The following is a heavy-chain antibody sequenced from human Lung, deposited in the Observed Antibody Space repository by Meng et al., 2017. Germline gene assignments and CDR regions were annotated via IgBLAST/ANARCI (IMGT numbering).Heavy chain of an antibody. V-gene: IGHV4-34*01. CDR2: INHSGST. Sequence: LQAWGPGLCKPSEPLALTCVVSGGSFSDYYWSWIRQPPGKGLEWIGEINHSGSTNYNPSLESRATISVDTSQNNLSLKLSSVTAADSAVYYCARGPTTMAHDFDYWGQGTLVTVSS. CDR1: GGSFSDYY. D-gene: IGHD4-11*01. J-gene: IGHJ4*02. CDR3: ARGPTTMAHDFDY.